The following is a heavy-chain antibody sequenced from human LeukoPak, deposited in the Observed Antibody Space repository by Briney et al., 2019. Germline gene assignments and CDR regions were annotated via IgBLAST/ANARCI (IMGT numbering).Heavy chain of an antibody. V-gene: IGHV5-51*01. CDR3: ARSLRDYQLLIRPQKKYYFDY. Sequence: GESLKISCKGSGYSFTSYWIGWVRQMPGKGLEWMGITYPGDSDTRYSPSFQGQVTISADKSISTAYLQWSSLKASDTAMYYCARSLRDYQLLIRPQKKYYFDYWGQGTLVTVSS. D-gene: IGHD2-2*01. CDR1: GYSFTSYW. CDR2: TYPGDSDT. J-gene: IGHJ4*02.